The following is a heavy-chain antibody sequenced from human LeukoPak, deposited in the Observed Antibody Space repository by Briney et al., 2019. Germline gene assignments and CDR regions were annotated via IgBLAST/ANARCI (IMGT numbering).Heavy chain of an antibody. CDR2: ISSSSSYI. J-gene: IGHJ4*02. CDR1: GFTFSSYS. V-gene: IGHV3-21*01. CDR3: ARDKWEQSPNFDY. D-gene: IGHD1-26*01. Sequence: GGSLRLSCAGSGFTFSSYSMNWVRQAPGKGLEWVSSISSSSSYIYYADSVKGRFTISRDNAKNSLYLQTNSLRAEDTAVYYCARDKWEQSPNFDYWGQGTLVTVSS.